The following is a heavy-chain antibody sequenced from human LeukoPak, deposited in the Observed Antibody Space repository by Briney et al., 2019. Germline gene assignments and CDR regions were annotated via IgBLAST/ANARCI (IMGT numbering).Heavy chain of an antibody. CDR3: AGPDSTSSFDY. D-gene: IGHD2-2*01. J-gene: IGHJ4*02. CDR1: GFTFSSYG. Sequence: GGSLRLSCAASGFTFSSYGMHWVRQAPGKGLEWVAFIRFDGRDEYYAGSVKGRFTISRDNSKNTLYLQMNSLRAKDTAVYYCAGPDSTSSFDYWGQGTLVTVSS. V-gene: IGHV3-30*02. CDR2: IRFDGRDE.